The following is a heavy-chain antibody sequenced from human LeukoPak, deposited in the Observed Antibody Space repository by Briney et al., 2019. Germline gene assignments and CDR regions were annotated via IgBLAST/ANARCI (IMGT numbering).Heavy chain of an antibody. V-gene: IGHV3-30*02. J-gene: IGHJ3*02. CDR1: GFTFSSYG. Sequence: PGGSLRLSCAASGFTFSSYGTHWVRQAPGKGLEWVAFIRYDGSNKYYADSVKGRFTISRDNSKNTLYLQMNSLRAEDTAVYYCHSGSPRFGAFDIWGQGTMVTVSS. CDR2: IRYDGSNK. D-gene: IGHD3-10*01. CDR3: HSGSPRFGAFDI.